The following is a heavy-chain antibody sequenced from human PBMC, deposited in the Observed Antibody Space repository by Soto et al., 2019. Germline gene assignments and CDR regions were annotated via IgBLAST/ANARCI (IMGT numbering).Heavy chain of an antibody. CDR3: ARGPRDGFDY. CDR2: ISYSGST. J-gene: IGHJ4*02. CDR1: GGSISSGGYY. Sequence: SETLSLTCTVSGGSISSGGYYWSWIRQHPGKGLEWIGYISYSGSTFYNPSLKSRVTISVDTSKNQFSLKLSSVTAADTAVYYCARGPRDGFDYWGQGXLVTVSS. V-gene: IGHV4-31*03.